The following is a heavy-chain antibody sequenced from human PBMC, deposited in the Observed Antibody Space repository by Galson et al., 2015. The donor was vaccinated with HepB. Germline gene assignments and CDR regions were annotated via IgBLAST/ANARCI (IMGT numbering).Heavy chain of an antibody. D-gene: IGHD1-1*01. Sequence: LRLSCAASGFIFSDYWMNWVRQAPGKGLEWVANIKYDGNEKYYVDSVKGRFTISRDNAKNSVYLQMNSLRVEDTALYYCARVEAGGSDYWGQGTLVTVSS. J-gene: IGHJ4*02. CDR3: ARVEAGGSDY. CDR1: GFIFSDYW. V-gene: IGHV3-7*03. CDR2: IKYDGNEK.